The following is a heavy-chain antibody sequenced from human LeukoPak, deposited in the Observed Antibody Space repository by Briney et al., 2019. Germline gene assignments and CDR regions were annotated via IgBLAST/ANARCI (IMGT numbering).Heavy chain of an antibody. J-gene: IGHJ6*03. Sequence: GGSLRLSCAASGFMFATYGMHWVRQAPGKGLEWVAVIWYNEGDNQYYGDSVKGRFTSSRDNSQNTLYLQMNSLRAGDTAVYYRVKGGRGGPAWENDYYYYLDVWGRGTTVTVSS. CDR2: IWYNEGDNQ. CDR1: GFMFATYG. CDR3: VKGGRGGPAWENDYYYYLDV. D-gene: IGHD1-26*01. V-gene: IGHV3-33*06.